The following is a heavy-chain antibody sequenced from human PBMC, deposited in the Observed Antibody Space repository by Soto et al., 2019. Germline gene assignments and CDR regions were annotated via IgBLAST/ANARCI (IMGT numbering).Heavy chain of an antibody. D-gene: IGHD3-10*01. CDR2: INTYNGNT. CDR3: ARGVGSGTYYNQYNWFDP. Sequence: EASVKVSCKASGYTFTNYGISWMRQAPGQGLEWMGWINTYNGNTNHAQKLQGRVTMTTDTSTSTAYMELRSLRSDDTAVYYCARGVGSGTYYNQYNWFDPWGQGTLVTVSS. CDR1: GYTFTNYG. V-gene: IGHV1-18*01. J-gene: IGHJ5*02.